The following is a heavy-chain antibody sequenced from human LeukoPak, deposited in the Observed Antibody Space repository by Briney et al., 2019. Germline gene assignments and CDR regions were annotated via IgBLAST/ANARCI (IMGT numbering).Heavy chain of an antibody. Sequence: GGSLRLSCAASGFTFSNYWMSWVRQAPGKGLEWVSIIYSGGSTYYADSVKGRFTISRDNSKNTLYLQMNSLRAEDTAVYYCARSPYYYDSSGYHGAFDIWGQGTMVTVSS. CDR2: IYSGGST. V-gene: IGHV3-53*01. CDR3: ARSPYYYDSSGYHGAFDI. CDR1: GFTFSNYW. J-gene: IGHJ3*02. D-gene: IGHD3-22*01.